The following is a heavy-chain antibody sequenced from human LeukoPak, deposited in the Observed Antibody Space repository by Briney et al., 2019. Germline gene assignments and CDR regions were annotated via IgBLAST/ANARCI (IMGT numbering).Heavy chain of an antibody. D-gene: IGHD1/OR15-1a*01. CDR2: ISSSSSYI. J-gene: IGHJ4*02. CDR3: ARDLTITTAGSSVGY. CDR1: GFTFSSYS. V-gene: IGHV3-21*01. Sequence: GGSLRLSCAASGFTFSSYSMNWVRQAPGKGLEWVSSISSSSSYIYYADSVKGRFTISRDNAKNSLYLQMNSLRAEDTAVYYCARDLTITTAGSSVGYWGQGTLVTVSS.